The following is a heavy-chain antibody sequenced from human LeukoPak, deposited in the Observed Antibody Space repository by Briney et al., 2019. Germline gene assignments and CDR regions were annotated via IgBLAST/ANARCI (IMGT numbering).Heavy chain of an antibody. V-gene: IGHV1-8*01. CDR1: GYTFTSYD. J-gene: IGHJ4*02. CDR3: ARNTPNYRDFDF. CDR2: MNPNSGDT. D-gene: IGHD1-7*01. Sequence: ASVKVSCKASGYTFTSYDFNWVRQAPGQGLEWLGWMNPNSGDTGYAQRFQGRVSMTRDTSITTAYMELSSLRSDDTAIYYCARNTPNYRDFDFWGQGTLVTVSS.